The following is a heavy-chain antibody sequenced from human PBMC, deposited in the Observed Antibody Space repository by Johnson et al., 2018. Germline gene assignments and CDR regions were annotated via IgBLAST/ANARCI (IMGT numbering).Heavy chain of an antibody. CDR1: GFTFSSYA. J-gene: IGHJ3*02. Sequence: QVQLVQSGGGVVQXGRSXRLXCAASGFTFSSYAMQWVRQAPGKGLEWVAVISYDGSNNYYADSVKGRCTISRDNSTNTLYLQRNRLKGEGTAVYYCAREYYYDSSGDYSGAFDSWCQGTMVTVSS. D-gene: IGHD3-22*01. CDR2: ISYDGSNN. V-gene: IGHV3-30-3*01. CDR3: AREYYYDSSGDYSGAFDS.